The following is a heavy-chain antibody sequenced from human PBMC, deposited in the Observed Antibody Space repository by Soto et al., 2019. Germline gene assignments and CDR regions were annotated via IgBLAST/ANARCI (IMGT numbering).Heavy chain of an antibody. J-gene: IGHJ6*02. D-gene: IGHD6-13*01. CDR2: IKQDGSEK. Sequence: PGGSLRLSCAASGFTFSSYWMSWVRQAPGKGLEWVANIKQDGSEKYYVDSVKGRFTISRDNAKNSLYLQMNSLRAEDTAVYYCARSGRSIGIAAADKEGDYYYYGMDVWGQGTTVTVS. CDR3: ARSGRSIGIAAADKEGDYYYYGMDV. V-gene: IGHV3-7*01. CDR1: GFTFSSYW.